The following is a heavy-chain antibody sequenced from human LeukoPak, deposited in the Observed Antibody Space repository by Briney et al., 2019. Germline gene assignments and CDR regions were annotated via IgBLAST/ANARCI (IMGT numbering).Heavy chain of an antibody. J-gene: IGHJ4*02. CDR1: GFTFSTYS. D-gene: IGHD2-15*01. V-gene: IGHV3-48*01. Sequence: GGSLRLSCAASGFTFSTYSMNWVRQAPGKGLEWISHINREIGTIYYADSVKGRFTVSRDNDKHSLYLRMNSLRGEDTAVYYCARGGYCSGGRCYGGDYWGQGTLVTVSS. CDR2: INREIGTI. CDR3: ARGGYCSGGRCYGGDY.